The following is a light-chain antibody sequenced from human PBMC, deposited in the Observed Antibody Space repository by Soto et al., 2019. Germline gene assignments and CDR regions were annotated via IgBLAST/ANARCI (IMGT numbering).Light chain of an antibody. CDR1: SSDVGGYNY. V-gene: IGLV2-8*01. Sequence: QSALSQPPSASGSPGQSVTISCTGTSSDVGGYNYVSWYQQHPGKAPKLMIYEVSKRPSGVPDRFSGSKSGNTASLTVSGLQAEDDYDYYCSSYAGSNNVVFGGGTQLTVL. CDR2: EVS. J-gene: IGLJ2*01. CDR3: SSYAGSNNVV.